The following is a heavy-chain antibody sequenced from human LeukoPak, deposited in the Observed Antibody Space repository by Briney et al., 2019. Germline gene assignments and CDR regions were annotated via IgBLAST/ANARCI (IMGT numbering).Heavy chain of an antibody. D-gene: IGHD4-23*01. Sequence: EASVKVSCKASGYTFTSYYMHWVRQAPGQGLEWMGIINPSGGSTSYAQKFQGRVSMTRDTSTSTVYMELTSLRYEDTAVYYCARGWLAETTVVTPYNYWGQGTLVTVSS. V-gene: IGHV1-46*01. CDR1: GYTFTSYY. J-gene: IGHJ4*02. CDR2: INPSGGST. CDR3: ARGWLAETTVVTPYNY.